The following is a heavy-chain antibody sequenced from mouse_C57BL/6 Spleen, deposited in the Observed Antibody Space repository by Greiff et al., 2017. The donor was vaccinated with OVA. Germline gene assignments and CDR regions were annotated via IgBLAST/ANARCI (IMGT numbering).Heavy chain of an antibody. Sequence: VQLQQSGPELVKPGASVKMSCKASGYTFTDYNMHWVKQSHGKSLEWIGYINPNNGGTSYNQKFKGKATLTVNKSSSTAYIELRSLTSEDSAVYYCAILYDGYYAWFAYWGQGTLVTVSA. J-gene: IGHJ3*01. CDR1: GYTFTDYN. D-gene: IGHD2-3*01. CDR2: INPNNGGT. V-gene: IGHV1-22*01. CDR3: AILYDGYYAWFAY.